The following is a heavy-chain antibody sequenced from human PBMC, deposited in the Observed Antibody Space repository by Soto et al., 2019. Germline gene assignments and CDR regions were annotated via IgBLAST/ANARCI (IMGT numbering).Heavy chain of an antibody. CDR1: GGSITSGGFF. J-gene: IGHJ6*02. CDR3: ARGSSPHYGMDV. V-gene: IGHV4-31*03. D-gene: IGHD6-6*01. Sequence: QVQLQESGPGLMKPSQTLSLTCSVSGGSITSGGFFWSWVRQDPGEVLELIAYIYYSGYTYYHPSLKSRLSISMDTSKNQFSLKLSSVTAADTAVYYCARGSSPHYGMDVWGQGTTVTVSS. CDR2: IYYSGYT.